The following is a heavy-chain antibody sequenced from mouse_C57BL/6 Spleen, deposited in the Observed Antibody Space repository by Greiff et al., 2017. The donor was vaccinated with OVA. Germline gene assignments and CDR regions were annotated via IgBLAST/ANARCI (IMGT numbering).Heavy chain of an antibody. CDR3: ARGALRLPYFDY. V-gene: IGHV3-6*01. D-gene: IGHD3-2*02. J-gene: IGHJ2*01. Sequence: DVKLQESGPGLVKPSQSLSLTCSVTGYSITSGYYWNWIRQFPGNKLEWMGYISYDGSNNYNPSLKNRISITRDTSKNQFFLKLNSVTTEDTATYYCARGALRLPYFDYWGQGTTLTVSS. CDR2: ISYDGSN. CDR1: GYSITSGYY.